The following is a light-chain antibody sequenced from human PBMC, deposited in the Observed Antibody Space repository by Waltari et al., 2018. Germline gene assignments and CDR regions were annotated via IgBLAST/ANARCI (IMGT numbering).Light chain of an antibody. CDR3: QHYVRLPAT. J-gene: IGKJ1*01. Sequence: IVLTQSPGTLSLSPGERATLSCVASRRVSRSLAWYQQKPGHAPKLLIYGASTRATGIPDRCSGSGSGTDFSLTISSLEPEDFAIYFCQHYVRLPATFGQGTKVEIK. CDR2: GAS. V-gene: IGKV3-20*01. CDR1: RRVSRS.